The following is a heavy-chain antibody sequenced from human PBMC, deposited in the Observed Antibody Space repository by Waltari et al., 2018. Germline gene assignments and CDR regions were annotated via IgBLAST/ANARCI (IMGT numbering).Heavy chain of an antibody. J-gene: IGHJ4*02. Sequence: EVQLVQSGAEVKKSGDSLKIACKGSGYSFSSYWIAWVRQMPGKGLEWMGIVYSSDSDARYSPSFQGQVTISADKSVNTVYLQWDSLKASDTAIYYCARRGLAYYYSHWGQGTLVTVSS. D-gene: IGHD3-16*01. CDR3: ARRGLAYYYSH. V-gene: IGHV5-51*03. CDR1: GYSFSSYW. CDR2: VYSSDSDA.